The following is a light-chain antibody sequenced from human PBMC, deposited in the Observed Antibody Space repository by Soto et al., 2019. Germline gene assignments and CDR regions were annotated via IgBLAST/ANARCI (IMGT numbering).Light chain of an antibody. Sequence: DILMTQSPSSLSASVGDRVTITCQASQDISNSLSWYQQKAGKAPKLLIYDASNLETGVPSRFSGSGSGTLFSFTISSLQPEDIATYYCQHYRGLSSFGPGTKVDV. CDR3: QHYRGLSS. CDR1: QDISNS. V-gene: IGKV1-33*01. CDR2: DAS. J-gene: IGKJ3*01.